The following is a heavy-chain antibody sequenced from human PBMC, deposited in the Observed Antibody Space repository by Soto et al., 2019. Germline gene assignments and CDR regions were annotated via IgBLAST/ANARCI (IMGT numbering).Heavy chain of an antibody. V-gene: IGHV4-4*02. CDR3: ARCEATVLEY. Sequence: SETLSLTCTVSGGSMSSSNWWNWVRQPPGKGLEWIGETHHSGRTNYNPSLKSRVTISVDKSKNHFSLKLSSVTAADTAVYYCARCEATVLEYWGQGTLVPVSS. D-gene: IGHD4-17*01. J-gene: IGHJ4*02. CDR1: GGSMSSSNW. CDR2: THHSGRT.